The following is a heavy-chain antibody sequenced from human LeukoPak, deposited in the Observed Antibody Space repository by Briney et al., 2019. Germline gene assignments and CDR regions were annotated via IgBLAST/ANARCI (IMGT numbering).Heavy chain of an antibody. D-gene: IGHD4-17*01. V-gene: IGHV3-48*04. CDR2: ISSSGSTI. Sequence: GGSLRLSCAASGFTFSSYTMRWVRQAPGKGLEWVSYISSSGSTIYYADSVKGRFTISRDNAKNSLYLQMNSLRAEDTAVYYCARVDYGDSFDYWGQGTLVTVSS. J-gene: IGHJ4*02. CDR3: ARVDYGDSFDY. CDR1: GFTFSSYT.